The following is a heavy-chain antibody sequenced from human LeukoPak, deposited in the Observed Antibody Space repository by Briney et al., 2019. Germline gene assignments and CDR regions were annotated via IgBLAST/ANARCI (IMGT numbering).Heavy chain of an antibody. V-gene: IGHV3-23*01. Sequence: GGSLRLSCAASGFTFGSYAMSWVRQAPGKGLEWVSAISGSGGSTYYADSVKGRFTISRDNSKNTLYLQMNSLRAEDTAVYYCAKVQRYSSSWYLDYWGQGTLVTVSS. CDR3: AKVQRYSSSWYLDY. CDR1: GFTFGSYA. CDR2: ISGSGGST. D-gene: IGHD6-13*01. J-gene: IGHJ4*02.